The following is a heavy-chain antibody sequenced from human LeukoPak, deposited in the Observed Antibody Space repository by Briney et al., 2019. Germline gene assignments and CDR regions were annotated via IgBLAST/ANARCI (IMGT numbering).Heavy chain of an antibody. CDR2: VSGSGSYT. J-gene: IGHJ3*02. CDR1: GFSFSNYA. CDR3: ARDRLDAFDI. Sequence: GGSLRLSCEASGFSFSNYAMSWVRQAPGKGLEWVSVVSGSGSYTYYADSVKGRFTISRDNSKNTLSLQMNSLRAEDTAVYYCARDRLDAFDIWGQGTMVTVSS. V-gene: IGHV3-23*01. D-gene: IGHD4-11*01.